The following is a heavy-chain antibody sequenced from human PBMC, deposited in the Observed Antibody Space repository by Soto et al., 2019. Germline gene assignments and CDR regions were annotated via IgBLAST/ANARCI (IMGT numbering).Heavy chain of an antibody. V-gene: IGHV3-74*01. Sequence: EVQLVESGGGLVQAGGSLRLSCAASGFTFRSSWMHWVRQVPGKGLVWVARISSDGSNINYADSVKGRFTISRENAKNTLHLQMNSLRAEDTAVYYCARDPVDLFGYLDVWGQGTTVTVSS. CDR2: ISSDGSNI. D-gene: IGHD2-21*01. CDR3: ARDPVDLFGYLDV. CDR1: GFTFRSSW. J-gene: IGHJ6*02.